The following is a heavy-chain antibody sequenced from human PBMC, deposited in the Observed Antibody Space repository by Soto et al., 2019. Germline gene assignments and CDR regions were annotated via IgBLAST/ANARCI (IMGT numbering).Heavy chain of an antibody. CDR1: GFIFSNYA. D-gene: IGHD2-15*01. CDR2: ISGSGADT. CDR3: AKDAGRGAGSVFDY. J-gene: IGHJ4*02. V-gene: IGHV3-23*01. Sequence: EVQLLESGGGLVQPGGSLRLSCAPSGFIFSNYAMSWVRQARGKGLEWVSAISGSGADTYYTESVKGRFTISRDNFNNTLYLQVNNLRAEDAAVYSCAKDAGRGAGSVFDYRGQGTLVTVSS.